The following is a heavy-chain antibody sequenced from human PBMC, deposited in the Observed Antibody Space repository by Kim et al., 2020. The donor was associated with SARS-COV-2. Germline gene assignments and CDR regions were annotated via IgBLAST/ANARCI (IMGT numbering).Heavy chain of an antibody. J-gene: IGHJ3*02. CDR3: ARDSYYGDSDDAFDI. CDR1: GFTFSSYW. D-gene: IGHD4-17*01. CDR2: IKQDGSEK. Sequence: GGSLRLSCAASGFTFSSYWMSWVRQAPGKGLEWVANIKQDGSEKYYVDSVKGRFTISRDNAKNSLYLQMNSLRAEHTAVYYCARDSYYGDSDDAFDIWGQGTMVTVSS. V-gene: IGHV3-7*01.